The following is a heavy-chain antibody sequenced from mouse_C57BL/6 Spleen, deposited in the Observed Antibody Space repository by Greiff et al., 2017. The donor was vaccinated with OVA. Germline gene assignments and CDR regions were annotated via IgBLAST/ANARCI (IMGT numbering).Heavy chain of an antibody. CDR3: ARGPLRPNWYFDV. Sequence: EVKLMESGPGLVKPSQSLSLTCSVTGYSITSGYYWNWIRQFPGNKLEWMGYISYDGSNNYNPSLKNRISITRDTSKNQFFLKLNSVTTEDTATYYCARGPLRPNWYFDVWGTGTTVTVSS. CDR1: GYSITSGYY. D-gene: IGHD1-2*01. CDR2: ISYDGSN. J-gene: IGHJ1*03. V-gene: IGHV3-6*01.